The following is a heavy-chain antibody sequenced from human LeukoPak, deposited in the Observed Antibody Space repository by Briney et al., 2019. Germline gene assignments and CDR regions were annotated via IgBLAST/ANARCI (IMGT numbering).Heavy chain of an antibody. Sequence: SSVKVSCKASGGTFSSYAISWVRQAPGQGLEWMGGIIPIFGTANYAQKFQGRVTITTDESTSTAYMELSSLRSEDTAVYYCASTYCSSTSCYLGAFDYWGQGTLVTVSS. J-gene: IGHJ4*02. V-gene: IGHV1-69*05. D-gene: IGHD2-2*01. CDR1: GGTFSSYA. CDR2: IIPIFGTA. CDR3: ASTYCSSTSCYLGAFDY.